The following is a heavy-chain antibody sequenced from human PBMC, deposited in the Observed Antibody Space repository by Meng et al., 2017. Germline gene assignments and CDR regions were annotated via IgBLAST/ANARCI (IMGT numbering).Heavy chain of an antibody. J-gene: IGHJ4*02. CDR1: GGTFSSYA. D-gene: IGHD3-3*01. CDR2: IIPIFGTA. CDR3: ASPPRDYYDFSYFDY. Sequence: SVKVSCKASGGTFSSYAISWVRQAPGQGLEWMGGIIPIFGTANYAQKFQGRVTITADKPTSTAYMELSSLRSEDTAVYYCASPPRDYYDFSYFDYWGQGTLVTVSS. V-gene: IGHV1-69*06.